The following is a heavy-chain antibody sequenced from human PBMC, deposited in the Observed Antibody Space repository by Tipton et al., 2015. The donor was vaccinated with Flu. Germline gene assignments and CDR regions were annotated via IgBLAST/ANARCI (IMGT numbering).Heavy chain of an antibody. J-gene: IGHJ1*01. CDR1: GASISSRSYY. V-gene: IGHV4-39*07. CDR3: AREKDSSGSEYFQH. D-gene: IGHD6-19*01. Sequence: TLSLTCTVSGASISSRSYYWGWIRQPPGKGLAWIGCIYSSGSTYYNPSLKSRVTISIDTSKNQFSLRLSSVTAADTAVYYCAREKDSSGSEYFQHWGQGTLVSVSS. CDR2: IYSSGST.